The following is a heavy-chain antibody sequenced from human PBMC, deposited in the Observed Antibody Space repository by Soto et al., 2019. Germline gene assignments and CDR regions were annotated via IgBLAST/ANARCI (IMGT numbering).Heavy chain of an antibody. J-gene: IGHJ6*02. CDR1: GFTFSSYA. Sequence: QVQLVESGGGVVQPGRSLRLSCAASGFTFSSYAMHWVRQAPGKGLEWVAVISYDGSNKYYADSVKGRFTISRDNSKNTLYLQMNSLRAEDTAVYYCARGGANYGDSYHYYGMDVWGQGTTVTVSS. V-gene: IGHV3-30-3*01. D-gene: IGHD4-17*01. CDR2: ISYDGSNK. CDR3: ARGGANYGDSYHYYGMDV.